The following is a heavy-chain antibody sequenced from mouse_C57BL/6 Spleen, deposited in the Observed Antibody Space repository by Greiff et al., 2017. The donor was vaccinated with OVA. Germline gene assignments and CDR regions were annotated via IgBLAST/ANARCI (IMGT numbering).Heavy chain of an antibody. Sequence: VQLKQSGPELVKPGASVKIPCKASGYTFTDYNMDWVKQSHGKSLEWIGDINPNNGGTIYNQKFKGKATLTVDKSSSTAYMELRSLTSEDTAVYYCARDRGYGGYFDVWGTGTTVTVSS. CDR2: INPNNGGT. CDR1: GYTFTDYN. CDR3: ARDRGYGGYFDV. D-gene: IGHD2-2*01. V-gene: IGHV1-18*01. J-gene: IGHJ1*03.